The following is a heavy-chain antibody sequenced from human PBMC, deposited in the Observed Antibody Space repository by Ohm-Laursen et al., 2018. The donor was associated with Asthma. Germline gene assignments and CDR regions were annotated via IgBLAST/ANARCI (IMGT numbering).Heavy chain of an antibody. CDR3: AKDGGRGMDV. J-gene: IGHJ6*02. D-gene: IGHD1-26*01. V-gene: IGHV3-9*01. CDR1: GFTFDDYA. Sequence: RSLRLSCAASGFTFDDYAMHWVRQAPGKGLEWVSGISWNSGSIGYADSVKGRFTISRDNAKNSLYLQMNSLRAEDTALYYCAKDGGRGMDVWGQGTTVTVSS. CDR2: ISWNSGSI.